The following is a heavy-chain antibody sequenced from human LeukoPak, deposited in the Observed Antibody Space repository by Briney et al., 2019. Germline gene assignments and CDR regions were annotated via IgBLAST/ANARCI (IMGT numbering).Heavy chain of an antibody. Sequence: GGSLRLSCAASGSMFSDFNMNWVRQAPGKGLEWVSSISGGSSYIFYADSVKGRFTISRDNANKSVYLEMHSLRAEDTAVYYCAGGWGLYHGMHVWGQGTTVTVSS. CDR1: GSMFSDFN. CDR2: ISGGSSYI. V-gene: IGHV3-21*01. CDR3: AGGWGLYHGMHV. D-gene: IGHD3-16*01. J-gene: IGHJ6*02.